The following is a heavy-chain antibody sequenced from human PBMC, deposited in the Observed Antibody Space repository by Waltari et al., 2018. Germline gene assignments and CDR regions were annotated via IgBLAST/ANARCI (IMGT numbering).Heavy chain of an antibody. V-gene: IGHV4-39*01. D-gene: IGHD5-12*01. CDR2: VSYSGTT. CDR1: GVSITRNSPY. CDR3: ATYIGASVGTAAFDV. J-gene: IGHJ3*01. Sequence: QLQLQESGPRLVRPSETLSLICRVSGVSITRNSPYWAWIRQSPGQGLEWIGTVSYSGTTYISPSLKSRVSVSRDTSKNQVSLILGSVTAADMAVYYCATYIGASVGTAAFDVWGQGTMVTVSS.